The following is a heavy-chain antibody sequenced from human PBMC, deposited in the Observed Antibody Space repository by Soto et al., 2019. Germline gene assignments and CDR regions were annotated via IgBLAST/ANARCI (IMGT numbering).Heavy chain of an antibody. CDR2: IWYDGSNK. CDR1: GFTFSSYG. V-gene: IGHV3-33*01. CDR3: AREGAAGTHPIYFAY. Sequence: QVQLVESGGGVVQPGRSLRLSCAASGFTFSSYGMHWVRQAPGKGLEWVAVIWYDGSNKYYADSVKGRFTISRDNSKNTLYLQMNSMRAEDTAVYYCAREGAAGTHPIYFAYWGQGTLVTVSS. D-gene: IGHD6-13*01. J-gene: IGHJ4*02.